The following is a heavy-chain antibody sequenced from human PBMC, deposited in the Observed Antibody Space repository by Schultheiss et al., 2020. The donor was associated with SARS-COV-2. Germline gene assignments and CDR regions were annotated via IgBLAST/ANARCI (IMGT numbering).Heavy chain of an antibody. J-gene: IGHJ3*02. CDR2: IYYSGST. CDR1: GGSVSSGSYY. V-gene: IGHV4-61*01. CDR3: ARKVGTRMPDSYGMGTFDI. D-gene: IGHD1-26*01. Sequence: SETLSLTCTVSGGSVSSGSYYWSWIRQPPGKGLEWIGYIYYSGSTNYSPSLKSRVTISVDTSKNQFSLKLSSVTAADTAVYYCARKVGTRMPDSYGMGTFDIWGQGTMVTVSS.